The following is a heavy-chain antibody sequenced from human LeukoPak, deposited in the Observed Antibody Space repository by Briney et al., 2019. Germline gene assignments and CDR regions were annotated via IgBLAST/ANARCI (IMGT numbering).Heavy chain of an antibody. Sequence: SETLSLTCTVPGGSISSYYWSWIRQPPGKGLEWIGYIYYSGSTNYNPSLKSRVTISVDTSKNQFSLKLSSVTAADTAVYYCARDGYSYGYVDYWGQGTLVTVSS. V-gene: IGHV4-59*12. D-gene: IGHD5-18*01. CDR2: IYYSGST. CDR1: GGSISSYY. J-gene: IGHJ4*02. CDR3: ARDGYSYGYVDY.